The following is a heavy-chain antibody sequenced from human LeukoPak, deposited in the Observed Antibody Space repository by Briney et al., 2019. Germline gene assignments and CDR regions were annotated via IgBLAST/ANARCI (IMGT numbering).Heavy chain of an antibody. V-gene: IGHV3-74*01. CDR1: GFTLSNYS. J-gene: IGHJ5*02. Sequence: GGSLRLSCEASGFTLSNYSMYWVRQAPGKGLVWVSRIISDGSSNYADSVKGRFTISRDNAKNTLYLQMNSLRAEDTAVYYCVRGVYASGSSPWGQGTLVTVSS. CDR2: IISDGSSN. D-gene: IGHD3-10*01. CDR3: VRGVYASGSSP.